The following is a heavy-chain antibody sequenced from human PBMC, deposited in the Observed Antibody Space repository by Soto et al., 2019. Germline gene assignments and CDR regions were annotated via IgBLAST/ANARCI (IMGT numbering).Heavy chain of an antibody. V-gene: IGHV1-46*01. CDR1: GYSFSSYY. J-gene: IGHJ4*02. CDR2: INPNGGAT. D-gene: IGHD2-21*01. CDR3: ARIYDAPDH. Sequence: GGPVKVSFKASGYSFSSYYMIWVRQAPGQGLESMGIINPNGGATTYAQKFQGRVTVTRDTSTSTVYMELSSLRSEDTAVYYCARIYDAPDHWGQGTLVTVS.